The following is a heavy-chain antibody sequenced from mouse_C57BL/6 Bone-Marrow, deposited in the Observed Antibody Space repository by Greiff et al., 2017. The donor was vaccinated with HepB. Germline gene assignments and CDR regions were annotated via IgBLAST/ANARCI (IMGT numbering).Heavy chain of an antibody. CDR3: ARKSITTVVEDYYAMDY. D-gene: IGHD1-1*01. CDR1: GYTFTSYG. J-gene: IGHJ4*01. CDR2: IYPRSGNT. V-gene: IGHV1-81*01. Sequence: QVQLQQSGAELARPGASVKLSCKASGYTFTSYGISWVKQRTGQGLEWIGEIYPRSGNTYYNEKFKGKATLTADKSSSTAYMELRRMTSEDSAVYFCARKSITTVVEDYYAMDYWGQGTSVTVSS.